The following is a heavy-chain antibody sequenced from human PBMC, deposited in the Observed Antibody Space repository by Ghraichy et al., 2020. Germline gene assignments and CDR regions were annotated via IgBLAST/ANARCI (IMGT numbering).Heavy chain of an antibody. D-gene: IGHD3-10*01. J-gene: IGHJ4*02. CDR3: ARHAFPYYGSGSNFDY. CDR1: GGAISSYY. Sequence: SETLSLTCQVSGGAISSYYWSWIRQPPGQRLESIGYIYYIGHTDYNPSLKSRVTISVDTSKNQFSLILSSVTAADTAVYYCARHAFPYYGSGSNFDYWGQGTLFTVSS. V-gene: IGHV4-59*08. CDR2: IYYIGHT.